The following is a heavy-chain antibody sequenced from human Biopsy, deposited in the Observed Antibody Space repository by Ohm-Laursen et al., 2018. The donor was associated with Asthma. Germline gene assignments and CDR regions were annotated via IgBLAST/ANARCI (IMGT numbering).Heavy chain of an antibody. D-gene: IGHD5/OR15-5a*01. CDR2: ISGDAQRT. Sequence: SLRLSCAAPGFTFSSYALSWVRQAPGKGQEWVSGISGDAQRTYYEDSVKGRFTISRDNSKNTIYLQLNSLRAEDTAVYYCAKDWKSLYVQYFFEYWGQGTLVTVSS. J-gene: IGHJ4*02. CDR3: AKDWKSLYVQYFFEY. CDR1: GFTFSSYA. V-gene: IGHV3-23*01.